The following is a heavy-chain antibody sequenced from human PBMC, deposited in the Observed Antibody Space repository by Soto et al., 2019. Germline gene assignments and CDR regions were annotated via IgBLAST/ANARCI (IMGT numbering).Heavy chain of an antibody. CDR3: ARRSLGTRTQGWFYP. J-gene: IGHJ5*02. CDR2: IYPGDSDN. Sequence: PGASLKISCQASGYSFTSYWSGWARQIPGKGLEWMGIIYPGDSDNSYSPSFQGQVTISDDKSISTAYLQGSSLHASDTAMYYCARRSLGTRTQGWFYPWGQGTLVTVSS. CDR1: GYSFTSYW. V-gene: IGHV5-51*01.